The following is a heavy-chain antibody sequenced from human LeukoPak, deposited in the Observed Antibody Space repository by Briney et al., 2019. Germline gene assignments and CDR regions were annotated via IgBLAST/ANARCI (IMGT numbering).Heavy chain of an antibody. Sequence: GRSLRLSCAASGFTFSSYAMHWVRQAPGKGLEWVAVISYDGSNKYYADSVKGRFTISRDNSKNTLYLQMNSLRAEDTAVYYCAREYCSSTSCLPPRQAFDIWGQGTMVTVSS. CDR3: AREYCSSTSCLPPRQAFDI. D-gene: IGHD2-2*01. CDR1: GFTFSSYA. J-gene: IGHJ3*02. CDR2: ISYDGSNK. V-gene: IGHV3-30-3*01.